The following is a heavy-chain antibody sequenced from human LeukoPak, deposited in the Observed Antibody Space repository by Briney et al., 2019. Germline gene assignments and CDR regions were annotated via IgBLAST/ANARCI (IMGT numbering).Heavy chain of an antibody. D-gene: IGHD5-18*01. CDR2: ISYDGSNK. J-gene: IGHJ4*02. Sequence: PGGSLRLSCAASGFTFSSYAMHWVRQAPGKGLEWVAVISYDGSNKYYADSVKGRFTISRDNSKNTLYLQMNSLRAEDTAVYYCAKDRLPYTPRVFDYWGQGTLVTVSS. V-gene: IGHV3-30-3*01. CDR3: AKDRLPYTPRVFDY. CDR1: GFTFSSYA.